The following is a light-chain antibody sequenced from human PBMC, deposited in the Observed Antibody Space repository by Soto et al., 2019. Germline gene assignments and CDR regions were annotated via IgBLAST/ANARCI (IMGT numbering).Light chain of an antibody. J-gene: IGKJ2*01. V-gene: IGKV1-5*03. CDR1: QSISTY. CDR2: KPS. CDR3: QQYNTYDT. Sequence: DIQMTQSPSTLSASVGDRVTITCRASQSISTYLAWYQQKPGKAPKLLIYKPSNLESGVPSRFSGSGSGTDFTLTITSLQPDDFETYYCQQYNTYDTFGQRTKLEMK.